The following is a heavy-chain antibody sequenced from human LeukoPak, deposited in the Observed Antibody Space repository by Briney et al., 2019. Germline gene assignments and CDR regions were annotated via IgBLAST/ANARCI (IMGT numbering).Heavy chain of an antibody. J-gene: IGHJ6*03. Sequence: SGPTLVNPTETLTLTCTVSGFSISNAKMRVSWIRQPPGKALEWLAHIFSNDETSYRTSLKSRLTISKDSSKSQVVLTMTNMDPVDTATYYCARMSMGDFWSGYYTLDYYYMDVWGKGTTVTVSS. D-gene: IGHD3-3*01. CDR3: ARMSMGDFWSGYYTLDYYYMDV. CDR2: IFSNDET. CDR1: GFSISNAKMR. V-gene: IGHV2-26*01.